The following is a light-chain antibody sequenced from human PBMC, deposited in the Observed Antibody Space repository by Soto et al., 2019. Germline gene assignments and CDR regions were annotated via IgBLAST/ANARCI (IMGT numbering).Light chain of an antibody. Sequence: QSALTQPASVSGSPGQSITISCTGTSSDVGSYKFVSWYQQHPGKAPKLMIYEGSQRPSGVSNRFSGSRSGNTASLTISGLQAEDEADYYCCSYAGTNDVLFGGGTQLTVL. J-gene: IGLJ3*02. CDR2: EGS. V-gene: IGLV2-23*01. CDR1: SSDVGSYKF. CDR3: CSYAGTNDVL.